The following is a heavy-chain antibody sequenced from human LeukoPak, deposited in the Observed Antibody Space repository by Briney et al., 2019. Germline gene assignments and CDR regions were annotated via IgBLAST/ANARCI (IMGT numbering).Heavy chain of an antibody. CDR2: MNPNSGNT. CDR1: GYTFTSYD. CDR3: ARVARNPYYDFWSGRNNWFDP. V-gene: IGHV1-8*01. Sequence: ASVKVSCKASGYTFTSYDINWVRQATGQGLEWMGWMNPNSGNTGYAQKFQGRVTMTRNTSISTAYMELSSLRSEDTAVYYCARVARNPYYDFWSGRNNWFDPWGQGTLVTVSS. J-gene: IGHJ5*02. D-gene: IGHD3-3*01.